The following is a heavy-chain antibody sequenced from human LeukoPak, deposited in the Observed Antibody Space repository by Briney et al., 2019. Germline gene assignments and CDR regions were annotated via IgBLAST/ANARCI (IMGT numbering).Heavy chain of an antibody. CDR2: IIPIFGTA. Sequence: SVKVSCKASGGTFSSYAISWVRQAPGQGLEWMGGIIPIFGTANYAQKFQGRVTITADESTSAAYMELSSLRSEDTAVYYCARGPDYGDYILDYWGQGTLVTVSS. CDR1: GGTFSSYA. CDR3: ARGPDYGDYILDY. D-gene: IGHD4-17*01. J-gene: IGHJ4*02. V-gene: IGHV1-69*13.